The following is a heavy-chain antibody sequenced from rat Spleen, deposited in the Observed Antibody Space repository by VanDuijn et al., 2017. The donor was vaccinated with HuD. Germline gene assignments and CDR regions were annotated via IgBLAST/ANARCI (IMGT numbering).Heavy chain of an antibody. Sequence: EVQLVESGGGLVQPGRSLKLSCAASGFTFSNYDMAWVRQAPTKGLEWVASISTGGGNTYYRDSVKGRFTISRDNAKSTLYLQMDSLRSEDTATYYCAREGDYDGYYLFDYWGLGVMVTVSS. CDR2: ISTGGGNT. V-gene: IGHV5S23*01. J-gene: IGHJ2*01. CDR1: GFTFSNYD. CDR3: AREGDYDGYYLFDY. D-gene: IGHD1-12*03.